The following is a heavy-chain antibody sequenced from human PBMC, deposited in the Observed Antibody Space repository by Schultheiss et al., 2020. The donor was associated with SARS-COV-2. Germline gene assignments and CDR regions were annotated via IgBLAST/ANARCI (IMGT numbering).Heavy chain of an antibody. D-gene: IGHD2-21*01. CDR1: GGSFSGYY. CDR3: ARASRVYGVVIAKSDY. CDR2: INHSGST. V-gene: IGHV4-34*01. Sequence: SQTLSLTCAVYGGSFSGYYWSWIRQPPGKGLEWIGEINHSGSTNYNPSLKSRVTISVDTSKNQFFLKLSSVTAADTAVYYCARASRVYGVVIAKSDYWGQGTLVTVSS. J-gene: IGHJ4*02.